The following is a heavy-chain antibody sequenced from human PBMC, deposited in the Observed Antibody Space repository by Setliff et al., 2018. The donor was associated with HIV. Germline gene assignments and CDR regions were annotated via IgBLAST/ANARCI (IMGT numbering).Heavy chain of an antibody. Sequence: GASVKVSCKASGGTGYAINWVRQAPGQRLEWLGQIITVLDITDYTQKFQGSVTITTDEPTNTVYMELSGLRSEDTAVYYCATYHYYDSSAYFIDLYYFDYWGQGTLVTVSS. D-gene: IGHD3-22*01. CDR3: ATYHYYDSSAYFIDLYYFDY. CDR1: GGTGYA. CDR2: IITVLDIT. J-gene: IGHJ4*02. V-gene: IGHV1-69*10.